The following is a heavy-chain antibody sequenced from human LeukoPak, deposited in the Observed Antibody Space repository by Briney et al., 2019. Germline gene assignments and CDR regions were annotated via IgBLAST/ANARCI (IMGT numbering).Heavy chain of an antibody. J-gene: IGHJ4*02. CDR2: IYPGDSDT. CDR3: ARRGYCATTTCYRLFDY. CDR1: GYSFTNCW. V-gene: IGHV5-51*01. D-gene: IGHD2-2*01. Sequence: GESPKIPCKGSGYSFTNCWIGWVRQMPGKGLEWMGIIYPGDSDTRYSPSFQGQVTISADKSITPAYLQWSSLKASDTAMYYCARRGYCATTTCYRLFDYWGQGTLVTVSS.